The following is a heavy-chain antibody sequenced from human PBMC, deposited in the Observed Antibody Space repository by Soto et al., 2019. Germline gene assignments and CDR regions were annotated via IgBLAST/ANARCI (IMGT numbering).Heavy chain of an antibody. CDR3: ATVHNTSRSFNY. Sequence: GGSLRLSCQASGFNFDNYGMHWVRQAPGKGLEWVAVITYDGSNKYYADSVKGRFTISRDNSRNTLDLQMSSLRAEDTAVYYCATVHNTSRSFNYWGRGTLVTVSS. D-gene: IGHD1-20*01. J-gene: IGHJ4*02. V-gene: IGHV3-30*03. CDR1: GFNFDNYG. CDR2: ITYDGSNK.